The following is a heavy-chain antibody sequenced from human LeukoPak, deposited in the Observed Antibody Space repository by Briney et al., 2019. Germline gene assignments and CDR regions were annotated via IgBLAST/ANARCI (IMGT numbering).Heavy chain of an antibody. J-gene: IGHJ6*02. V-gene: IGHV3-21*01. D-gene: IGHD4-17*01. CDR2: ISDNSYWI. Sequence: GGSLRLSCAASGFTFSSYSMSWVRQAPGKGLEWVSSISDNSYWIYYADSVEGRFIISRDNAKNSLYLQLNSLRAEDTAVYYCATGGDYYYYYHMDVWGQGTTVTVSS. CDR3: ATGGDYYYYYHMDV. CDR1: GFTFSSYS.